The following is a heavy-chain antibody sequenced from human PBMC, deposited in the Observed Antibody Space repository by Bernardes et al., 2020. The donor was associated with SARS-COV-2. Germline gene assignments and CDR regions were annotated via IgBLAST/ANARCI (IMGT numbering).Heavy chain of an antibody. D-gene: IGHD3-3*01. CDR3: ATIISIFGVINHDVWAFDI. CDR1: GYSFSYYP. V-gene: IGHV1-45*02. CDR2: ITPFNGDT. J-gene: IGHJ3*02. Sequence: SVKVSCKASGYSFSYYPLHLVRQAPGQALEWMGWITPFNGDTNYSQKFRDRLTITRDRSRSTAYMELSSLRSEDTANYYCATIISIFGVINHDVWAFDIWGQGAMVTVSS.